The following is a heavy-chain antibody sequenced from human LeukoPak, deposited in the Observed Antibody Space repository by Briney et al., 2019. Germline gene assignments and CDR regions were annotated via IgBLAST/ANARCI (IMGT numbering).Heavy chain of an antibody. CDR3: AKVPGGPQPLYTYYFDY. Sequence: GGSLRLSCAASGFTFSSYWMSWVRQAPGKGLEWVANIKQDGNEKYYVDSVKGRFTISRDNAKNSLYLQMNSLRVEDTAVYYCAKVPGGPQPLYTYYFDYWGQGTLVTVSS. V-gene: IGHV3-7*03. J-gene: IGHJ4*02. CDR2: IKQDGNEK. D-gene: IGHD1-14*01. CDR1: GFTFSSYW.